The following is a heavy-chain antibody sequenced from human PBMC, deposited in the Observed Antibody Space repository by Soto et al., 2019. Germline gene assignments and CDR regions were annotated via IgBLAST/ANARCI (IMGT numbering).Heavy chain of an antibody. CDR1: GSSFTIYG. V-gene: IGHV1-18*01. Sequence: ASLTGSCTTSGSSFTIYGIGCVRQTHGQGLELTGWISAYNGNTNYAQKLQGRVTMTTDTSTSTAYMELRSLRSDDTAVYYCAREGMAVVVDNYYYGMDVWGEGTTVT. CDR2: ISAYNGNT. CDR3: AREGMAVVVDNYYYGMDV. D-gene: IGHD3-22*01. J-gene: IGHJ6*02.